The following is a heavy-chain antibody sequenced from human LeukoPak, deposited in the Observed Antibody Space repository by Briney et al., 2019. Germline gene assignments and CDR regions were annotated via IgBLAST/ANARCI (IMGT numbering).Heavy chain of an antibody. CDR2: ISSNGIST. J-gene: IGHJ4*02. V-gene: IGHV3-64D*06. CDR1: GFTFNNYA. D-gene: IGHD6-13*01. Sequence: GGSLRLSCSASGFTFNNYAMHWVRQAPGKGLQYVSAISSNGISTYYADSVKGRFTISRDNPKNTLYLQMSSLRPEDTAVYYCVKDQYASSWYYFDSWGQGTLVTASS. CDR3: VKDQYASSWYYFDS.